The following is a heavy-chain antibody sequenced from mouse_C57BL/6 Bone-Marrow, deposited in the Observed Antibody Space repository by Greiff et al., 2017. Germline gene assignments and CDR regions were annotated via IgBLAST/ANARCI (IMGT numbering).Heavy chain of an antibody. CDR1: GFTFSSYA. Sequence: EVQVVESGGGLVKPGGSLKLSCAASGFTFSSYAMSWVRQTPEKRLEWVATISDGGSYTYYPDNVKGRFTFSRDNAKNNLYLQMSHLKSEDTAMYYCARDSYDGYYWYFDVWGTGTTVTVSS. D-gene: IGHD2-3*01. J-gene: IGHJ1*03. CDR3: ARDSYDGYYWYFDV. CDR2: ISDGGSYT. V-gene: IGHV5-4*01.